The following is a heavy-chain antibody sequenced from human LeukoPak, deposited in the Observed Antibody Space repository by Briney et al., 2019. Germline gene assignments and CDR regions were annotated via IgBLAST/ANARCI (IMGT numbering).Heavy chain of an antibody. CDR2: ISTSGST. Sequence: SETLSLTCAVYGGSFSGYYWSWIRQPAGKGLESIGHISTSGSTNYNPFLRSRVTMSVDTSKNQFSLKLSSVTAADTAVYYCARVRYSDSSVLTRKRSYYFDYWGQGTLVTVSS. D-gene: IGHD3-22*01. CDR1: GGSFSGYY. V-gene: IGHV4-59*10. CDR3: ARVRYSDSSVLTRKRSYYFDY. J-gene: IGHJ4*02.